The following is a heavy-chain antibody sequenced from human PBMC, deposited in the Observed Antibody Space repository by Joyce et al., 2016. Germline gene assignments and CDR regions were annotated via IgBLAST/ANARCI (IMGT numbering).Heavy chain of an antibody. V-gene: IGHV3-21*01. J-gene: IGHJ4*02. CDR2: ISDNSRFI. CDR3: GRVDPTEQPIDY. Sequence: EVQLVESGGGLVKPGGSLRVSCAASGFAFRTYTMSWVRQAPGKVLEWVSSISDNSRFIYYADSLKGRFTISRDNAKNSLYLQMNSLRAEDTAVYYCGRVDPTEQPIDYWGQGTLVTVSS. CDR1: GFAFRTYT. D-gene: IGHD6-13*01.